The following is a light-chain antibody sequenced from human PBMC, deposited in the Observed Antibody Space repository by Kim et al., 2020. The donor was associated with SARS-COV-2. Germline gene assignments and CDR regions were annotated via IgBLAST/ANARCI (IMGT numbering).Light chain of an antibody. V-gene: IGLV1-47*01. CDR1: NSNIGRNY. CDR3: ATWDDSLSGRV. Sequence: GQRVTISCSGSNSNIGRNYVYWYRQLPGTAPKLLIYRNNQRPSGVPDRFSGSKSGTSGSLAISGLRPEDEADYYCATWDDSLSGRVFGGGTQLTVL. CDR2: RNN. J-gene: IGLJ3*02.